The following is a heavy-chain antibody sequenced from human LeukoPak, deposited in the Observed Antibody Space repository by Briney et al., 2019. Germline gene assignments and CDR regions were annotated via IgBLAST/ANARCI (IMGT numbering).Heavy chain of an antibody. CDR3: ARPYRYCSGGSCYPDAFDI. CDR2: IIPIFGTA. V-gene: IGHV1-69*05. D-gene: IGHD2-15*01. Sequence: SVKVSCKASGGTFSSYAISWVRQAPGQGLEWMGRIIPIFGTANYAQKFQGRLTITTDESTSTAYMELSSLRSEDTAVYYCARPYRYCSGGSCYPDAFDIWGQGTMVTVSS. J-gene: IGHJ3*02. CDR1: GGTFSSYA.